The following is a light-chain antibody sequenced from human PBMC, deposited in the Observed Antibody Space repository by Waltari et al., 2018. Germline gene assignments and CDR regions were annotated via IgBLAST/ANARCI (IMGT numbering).Light chain of an antibody. CDR2: EVS. CDR3: CSYAGSITV. Sequence: QSALTQPASVSGSPGQSITISCTGTSSDVGSYNLVSWYQQHPGKAPKLIVYEVSKRPSRVSNRFSGFKAGNTASLTISGLQAEDEADYYCCSYAGSITVFGGGTKLTVL. J-gene: IGLJ2*01. CDR1: SSDVGSYNL. V-gene: IGLV2-23*02.